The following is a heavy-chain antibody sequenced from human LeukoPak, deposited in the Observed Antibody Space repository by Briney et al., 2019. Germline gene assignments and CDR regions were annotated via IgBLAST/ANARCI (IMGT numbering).Heavy chain of an antibody. CDR2: IHYSGST. Sequence: SETLSLTCTVSSGSISTSNYYWGWVRQPPGKALEWIGYIHYSGSTYYNPSLTSRVTISVDTSKNQFSLRLSSVTAADTAVYYCAREGSRDFWSGPVYYFDYWGQGTLVTVSS. D-gene: IGHD3-3*01. CDR1: SGSISTSNYY. CDR3: AREGSRDFWSGPVYYFDY. V-gene: IGHV4-39*07. J-gene: IGHJ4*02.